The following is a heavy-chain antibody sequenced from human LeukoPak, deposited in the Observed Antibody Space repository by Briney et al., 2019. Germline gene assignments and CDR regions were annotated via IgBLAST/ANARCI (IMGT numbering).Heavy chain of an antibody. V-gene: IGHV1-2*02. J-gene: IGHJ6*03. CDR3: SRDRSSWYCYYYYNMDV. CDR1: GYTFTGYY. D-gene: IGHD6-13*01. CDR2: INPNSGGT. Sequence: ASVKVSCKASGYTFTGYYMHWVRQAPGQGLEWMGWINPNSGGTNYAQKFQGRVTMIRDKSISTAYMELSSLRSDDTAVYYCSRDRSSWYCYYYYNMDVWGKGTTVTISS.